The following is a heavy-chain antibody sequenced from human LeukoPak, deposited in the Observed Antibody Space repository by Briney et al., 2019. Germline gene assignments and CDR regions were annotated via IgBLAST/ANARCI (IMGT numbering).Heavy chain of an antibody. CDR3: ARDAGRVRGVMGLDY. D-gene: IGHD3-10*01. Sequence: SETLSLTCAVYGGSFSGYYWSWVRQPPGKGLEWIGEINHSGSTNYNPSLKSRVTISVDTSKNQFSLKLSSVTAADTAVYYCARDAGRVRGVMGLDYWGQGTLVTVSS. CDR1: GGSFSGYY. V-gene: IGHV4-34*01. CDR2: INHSGST. J-gene: IGHJ4*02.